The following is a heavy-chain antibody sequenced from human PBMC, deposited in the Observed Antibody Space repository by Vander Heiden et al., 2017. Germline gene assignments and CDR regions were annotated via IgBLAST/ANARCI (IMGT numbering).Heavy chain of an antibody. V-gene: IGHV3-30*18. Sequence: QVQLVESGGGGVQPGRSLRLSCAASGFTFSSYGMHWVRQAPGKGLEWVAVISYDGSNKYYADSVKGRFTISRDNSKHTLYLQMNSLRAEDTAVYYCAKERYDSSGYFDYWGQGTLVTVSS. J-gene: IGHJ4*02. CDR2: ISYDGSNK. CDR3: AKERYDSSGYFDY. CDR1: GFTFSSYG. D-gene: IGHD3-22*01.